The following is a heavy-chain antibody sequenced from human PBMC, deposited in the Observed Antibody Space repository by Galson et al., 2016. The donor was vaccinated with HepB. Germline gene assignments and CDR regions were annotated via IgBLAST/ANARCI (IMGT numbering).Heavy chain of an antibody. CDR1: GFTFRTYG. D-gene: IGHD1-26*01. J-gene: IGHJ4*02. CDR2: ISSDGLTT. CDR3: ARDQTRRGPTTFDN. Sequence: SLRLSCAASGFTFRTYGMHWVRQSPGMGLVWVSRISSDGLTTTYADSVKGRFTISRDNGRNTLYLQMNSLRAEDTGVYYCARDQTRRGPTTFDNWGQGTLGTV. V-gene: IGHV3-74*03.